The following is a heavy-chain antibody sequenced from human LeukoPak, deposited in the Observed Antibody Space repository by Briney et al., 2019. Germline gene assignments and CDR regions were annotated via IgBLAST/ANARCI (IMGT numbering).Heavy chain of an antibody. D-gene: IGHD6-6*01. Sequence: SGGSLRLSCAGSGFTFNTYNMNWVRQAPGKGLEWVSSISSSSSYIYYADSVKGRFTISSDNAKNTLYLQMNRLRAEDTEVYYCGREDRDSSSLDYWGQGTLVTVSS. J-gene: IGHJ4*02. CDR3: GREDRDSSSLDY. V-gene: IGHV3-21*01. CDR1: GFTFNTYN. CDR2: ISSSSSYI.